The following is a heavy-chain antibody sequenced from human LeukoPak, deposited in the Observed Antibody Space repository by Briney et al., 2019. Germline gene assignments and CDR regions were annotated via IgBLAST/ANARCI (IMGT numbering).Heavy chain of an antibody. Sequence: PSETLSLTCTVAGGSISSYYWSWVRQPPREGRGWVGYIYYSGSPNSDPSLQSPVTMSVDTSTNQFSLKLSSVTATDTAVYYCARDCFYYYDSSGYYCYFDLWGRGTLVTVSS. CDR1: GGSISSYY. D-gene: IGHD3-22*01. J-gene: IGHJ2*01. CDR3: ARDCFYYYDSSGYYCYFDL. CDR2: IYYSGSP. V-gene: IGHV4-59*12.